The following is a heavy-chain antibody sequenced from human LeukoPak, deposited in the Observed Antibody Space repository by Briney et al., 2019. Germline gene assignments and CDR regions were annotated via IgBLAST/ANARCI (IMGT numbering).Heavy chain of an antibody. CDR2: VYYSGST. J-gene: IGHJ4*02. CDR1: GGSIRSDF. D-gene: IGHD6-13*01. V-gene: IGHV4-59*01. Sequence: PSETLTLTCTVSGGSIRSDFWSWIRQPPGKGLEWIGYVYYSGSTNYSPSLNSRVTISIDTSKNKFSLKLTSVTAADTAVYYCARDNEQQEGGYWGQGTLVTVSS. CDR3: ARDNEQQEGGY.